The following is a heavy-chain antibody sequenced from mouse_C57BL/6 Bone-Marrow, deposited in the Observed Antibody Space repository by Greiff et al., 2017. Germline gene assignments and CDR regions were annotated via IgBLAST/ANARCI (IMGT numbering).Heavy chain of an antibody. CDR3: ARGPYDYDGDFDY. Sequence: EVKLKQSGPELVKPGASVKISCKASGYSFTGYYMNWVKQSPEKSLEWIGEINPSTGGTTYNQKFKAKATLTVDKSSSTAYMQLKSLTSEDSAVYYCARGPYDYDGDFDYWGQGTTLTVSS. D-gene: IGHD2-4*01. CDR2: INPSTGGT. J-gene: IGHJ2*01. V-gene: IGHV1-42*01. CDR1: GYSFTGYY.